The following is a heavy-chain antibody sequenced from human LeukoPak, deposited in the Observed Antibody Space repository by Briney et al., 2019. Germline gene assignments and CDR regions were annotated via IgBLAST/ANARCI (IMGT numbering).Heavy chain of an antibody. CDR3: ARADGGLNS. Sequence: GGSLRLSCGASGLTVSSYGMSWVRQSPGKGLEWVATIYWNGISSGHADSVKGRFTISRDNAKSSLYLQMNSLTVEDTAFYYCARADGGLNSWGQGTLVTVSS. CDR2: IYWNGISS. J-gene: IGHJ4*02. V-gene: IGHV3-20*04. D-gene: IGHD4-23*01. CDR1: GLTVSSYG.